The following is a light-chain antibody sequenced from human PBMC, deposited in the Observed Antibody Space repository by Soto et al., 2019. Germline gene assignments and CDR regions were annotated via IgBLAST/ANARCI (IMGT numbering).Light chain of an antibody. CDR2: DVT. V-gene: IGLV2-14*03. Sequence: QSVLTQPASVSGSPGQSIAISCTGTNSDIGDYPFVSWYQQHPGKAPKLLIYDVTYRPPGVSNRFSGSKSGNTASLTISGIQPGEEADYYCNSYSIINTFYVFGTGTKLTVL. CDR3: NSYSIINTFYV. J-gene: IGLJ1*01. CDR1: NSDIGDYPF.